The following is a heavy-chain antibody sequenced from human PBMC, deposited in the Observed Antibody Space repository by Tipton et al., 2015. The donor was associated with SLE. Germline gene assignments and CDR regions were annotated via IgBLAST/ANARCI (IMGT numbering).Heavy chain of an antibody. V-gene: IGHV4-61*09. Sequence: TLSLTCTVSGGSISSGDYYWSWIRQPAGKGLEWIAYIYTSGSGSTNYNPSLKSRVTISVDTSKNQFSLKLSSVTAADTAVYYCASDSSSWFDYWGQGTLVTVSS. CDR3: ASDSSSWFDY. CDR2: IYTSGSGST. D-gene: IGHD6-13*01. J-gene: IGHJ4*02. CDR1: GGSISSGDYY.